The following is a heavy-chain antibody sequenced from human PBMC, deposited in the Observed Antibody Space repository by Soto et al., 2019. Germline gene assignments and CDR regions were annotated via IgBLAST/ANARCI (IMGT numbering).Heavy chain of an antibody. D-gene: IGHD3-22*01. CDR2: ISYDGSNK. J-gene: IGHJ4*02. CDR1: GFTFSSYG. V-gene: IGHV3-30*18. CDR3: AKGTLYYDSTGSQDDY. Sequence: QVQLVESGGGVVQPGRSLRLSCAASGFTFSSYGMHWVRQAPSKGLEWVAVISYDGSNKYYADSVKGRFTISRDNSKNTLYLQMNSLRAEDTAVYFCAKGTLYYDSTGSQDDYWGQGTLVTVSS.